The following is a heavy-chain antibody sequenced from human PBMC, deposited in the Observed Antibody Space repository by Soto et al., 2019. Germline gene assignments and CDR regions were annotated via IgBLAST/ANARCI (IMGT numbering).Heavy chain of an antibody. D-gene: IGHD2-2*01. Sequence: EVQLVESGGGLVQPGGSLKLSCAASGFTFSGSAMHWVRQASGKGLEWVGRIRSKANSYATAYAASVKGRFTISRDDSKNTAYLQMNSLKTEDTAVYYCTREGRGYCSSWGQGTLVTVSS. CDR3: TREGRGYCSS. CDR1: GFTFSGSA. CDR2: IRSKANSYAT. V-gene: IGHV3-73*01. J-gene: IGHJ4*02.